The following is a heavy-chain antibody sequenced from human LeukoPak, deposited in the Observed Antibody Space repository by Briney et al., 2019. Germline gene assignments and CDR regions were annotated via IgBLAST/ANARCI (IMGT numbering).Heavy chain of an antibody. CDR3: AKSLGYCSSTSCYGNDY. CDR2: ISYDGSSK. V-gene: IGHV3-30*04. Sequence: GGSLRLSCAASGFTFSSYAMHWVRQAPGKGLEWVAVISYDGSSKYYADSVKGRFTISRDNSKNTLYLQMNSLRAEGTAVYYCAKSLGYCSSTSCYGNDYWGQGTLVTVSS. CDR1: GFTFSSYA. D-gene: IGHD2-2*01. J-gene: IGHJ4*02.